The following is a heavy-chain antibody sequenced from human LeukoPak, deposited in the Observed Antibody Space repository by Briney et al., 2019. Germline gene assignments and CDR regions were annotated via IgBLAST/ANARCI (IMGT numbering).Heavy chain of an antibody. Sequence: ASVKVSCKASGYTFTSYGISWVRQAPGQGLEWMGGIISIFGTANYAQKFQGRVTITADESTSTAYMELSSLRSEDTAVYYCARGLWFGEPYYYYYGMDVWGQGTTVTVSS. J-gene: IGHJ6*02. CDR1: GYTFTSYG. CDR2: IISIFGTA. V-gene: IGHV1-69*13. CDR3: ARGLWFGEPYYYYYGMDV. D-gene: IGHD3-10*01.